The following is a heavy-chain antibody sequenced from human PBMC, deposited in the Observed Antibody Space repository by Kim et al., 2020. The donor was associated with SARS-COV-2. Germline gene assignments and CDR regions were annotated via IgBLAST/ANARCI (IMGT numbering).Heavy chain of an antibody. J-gene: IGHJ6*02. CDR3: AKGPQHGPLLLQLDPYGMGV. D-gene: IGHD1-26*01. V-gene: IGHV3-30*18. CDR2: ISYDGSNK. Sequence: GGSLRLSCAASGFTFSSYGMHWVRQAPGKGLEWVAVISYDGSNKYYADSVKGRFTISRDNSKKTLYLQMNSLRAEDTAVYYCAKGPQHGPLLLQLDPYGMGVWGQGTTVTVSS. CDR1: GFTFSSYG.